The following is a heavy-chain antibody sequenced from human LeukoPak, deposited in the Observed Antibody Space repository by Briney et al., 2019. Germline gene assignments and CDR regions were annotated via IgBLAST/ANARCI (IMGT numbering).Heavy chain of an antibody. J-gene: IGHJ4*02. D-gene: IGHD3-22*01. CDR2: MNPNSGNT. V-gene: IGHV1-8*01. Sequence: ASVKVSCKASGYTFTSYDINWVRQATGQGLEWMGWMNPNSGNTGYAQKFQGRVTMTRNTSISTAYMELSSLRSEDTAVYYCARDLPYYYDSTGYLYYWGQGTLVTVSS. CDR1: GYTFTSYD. CDR3: ARDLPYYYDSTGYLYY.